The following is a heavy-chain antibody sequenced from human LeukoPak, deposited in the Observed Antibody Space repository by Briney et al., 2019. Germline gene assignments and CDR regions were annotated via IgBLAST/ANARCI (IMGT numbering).Heavy chain of an antibody. CDR1: GYTFTSYG. J-gene: IGHJ5*02. CDR2: IRAYNGNT. CDR3: ARANSGYDQNWFDP. Sequence: ASVKVSCKASGYTFTSYGISWVRQAPGQGLEWMGWIRAYNGNTNYAQKLQGRVTMTTDTSTSTAYMELRSLRSDDTAVYYCARANSGYDQNWFDPWGQGTLVTVSS. D-gene: IGHD5-12*01. V-gene: IGHV1-18*01.